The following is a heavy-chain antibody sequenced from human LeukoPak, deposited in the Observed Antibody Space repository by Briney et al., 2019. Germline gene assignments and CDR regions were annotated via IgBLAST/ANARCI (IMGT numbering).Heavy chain of an antibody. D-gene: IGHD6-19*01. V-gene: IGHV3-30-3*01. CDR3: ARDLSGYSSGWSENRYFDY. CDR2: ISYDGSNK. CDR1: GFTFSSYA. Sequence: PGRSLRLSCAASGFTFSSYAMHWVRQAPGKGLEWVAVISYDGSNKYYADSVKGRFTISRDNAKNSLYLQMNSLRAEDTAVYYCARDLSGYSSGWSENRYFDYWGQGTLVTVSS. J-gene: IGHJ4*02.